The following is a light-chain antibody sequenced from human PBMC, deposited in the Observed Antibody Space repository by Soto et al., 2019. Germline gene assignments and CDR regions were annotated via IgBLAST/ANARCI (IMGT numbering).Light chain of an antibody. V-gene: IGKV1-5*01. CDR3: QQYNSYSPWT. J-gene: IGKJ1*01. Sequence: DIQMTQSPSTLSASVGDRVTITCRASQSISSWLAWYQQKPGKAPKLLIYDASSLESGDPSRFSGSGSGTEFTLTTSSLQPDDFETYYCQQYNSYSPWTVGQGTKVEIK. CDR2: DAS. CDR1: QSISSW.